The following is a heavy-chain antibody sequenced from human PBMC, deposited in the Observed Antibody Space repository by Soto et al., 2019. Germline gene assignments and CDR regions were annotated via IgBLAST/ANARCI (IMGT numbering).Heavy chain of an antibody. CDR1: GGTFSSYA. CDR3: ARSQGSSTSLEISYYYSYGMDV. V-gene: IGHV1-69*01. Sequence: QVQLVQSGAEVKKPGSSVKVSCKASGGTFSSYAISWVRQAPGQGLEWMGGIIPISETTNYPQKFQGRVTITADESKSTAYMELSSLRSEDTAVYYCARSQGSSTSLEISYYYSYGMDVWGQGTTVTVSS. D-gene: IGHD2-2*01. J-gene: IGHJ6*02. CDR2: IIPISETT.